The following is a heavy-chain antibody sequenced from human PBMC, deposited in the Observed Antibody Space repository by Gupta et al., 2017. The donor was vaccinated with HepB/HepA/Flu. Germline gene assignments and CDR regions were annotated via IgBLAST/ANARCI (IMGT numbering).Heavy chain of an antibody. CDR1: GYTFTSYA. Sequence: QVQLVQSGAEVKKPGASVKVSCKASGYTFTSYAMHWVRQAPGQRLEWMGWINAGNGNTKYSQKFQGRVTITRDTSASTAYMELSRLRSEETAVYYGARDSFFRPVTTSTTAEFDYWGQGTLVTVSS. D-gene: IGHD4-17*01. J-gene: IGHJ4*02. CDR2: INAGNGNT. V-gene: IGHV1-3*01. CDR3: ARDSFFRPVTTSTTAEFDY.